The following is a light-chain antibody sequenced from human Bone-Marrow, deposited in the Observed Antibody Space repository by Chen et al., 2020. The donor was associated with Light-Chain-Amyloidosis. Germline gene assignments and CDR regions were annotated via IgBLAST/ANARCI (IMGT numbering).Light chain of an antibody. J-gene: IGLJ3*02. CDR3: QVWDRSSDRPV. V-gene: IGLV3-21*02. CDR2: DDS. Sequence: SYVLTKPSPGPLLPGQPATIAGGGNNIASTIVHWNQQTPGQAPLLVVYDDSDRPSGTPERWSGTNAGNTATLTISRVEAGDEADYYCQVWDRSSDRPVFGGGTKLTVL. CDR1: NIASTI.